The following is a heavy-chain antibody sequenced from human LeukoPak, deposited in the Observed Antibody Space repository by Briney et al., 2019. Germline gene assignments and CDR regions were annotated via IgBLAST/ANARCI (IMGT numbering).Heavy chain of an antibody. V-gene: IGHV3-33*01. CDR1: GFTFSSYG. CDR3: ARDDGFWSGYY. Sequence: GGSLRLSCAASGFTFSSYGMHWVRQAPGKGLEWVAVIWYDGSNKYYADSVRGRFTISRDNSKSTLYLQMNSLRAEDTAVYYCARDDGFWSGYYWGQGTLVTVSS. CDR2: IWYDGSNK. J-gene: IGHJ4*02. D-gene: IGHD3-3*01.